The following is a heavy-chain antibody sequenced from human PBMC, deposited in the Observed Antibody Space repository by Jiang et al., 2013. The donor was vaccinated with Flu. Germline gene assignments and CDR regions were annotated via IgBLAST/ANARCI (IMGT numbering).Heavy chain of an antibody. CDR2: IWHDGSNK. Sequence: SGGGVVQPGGSLRLSCAASGFTFSYYAMYWVRQAPGKGLEWVASIWHDGSNKHYADSVQGRFTVSRENSRDTLYLQMNSLTAEDTAVYFCATLRGSTYDSYLLDFWGQGTLVTVSS. CDR1: GFTFSYYA. CDR3: ATLRGSTYDSYLLDF. D-gene: IGHD3-10*01. J-gene: IGHJ4*02. V-gene: IGHV3-30*02.